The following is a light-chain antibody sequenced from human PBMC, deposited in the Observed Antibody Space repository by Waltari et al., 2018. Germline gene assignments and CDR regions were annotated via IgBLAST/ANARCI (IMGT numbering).Light chain of an antibody. J-gene: IGKJ1*01. CDR3: QQYYSSPWT. Sequence: DIVMTQSPDSLAVSLGERATINCKSSQSVLSSSNNKNSLAWYQQKAGQPPKLVFYWASTRGSGVPDRFSGSGSGTDFTLTISSLQAEDVAVYYCQQYYSSPWTFGQGTKVEVK. CDR1: QSVLSSSNNKNS. CDR2: WAS. V-gene: IGKV4-1*01.